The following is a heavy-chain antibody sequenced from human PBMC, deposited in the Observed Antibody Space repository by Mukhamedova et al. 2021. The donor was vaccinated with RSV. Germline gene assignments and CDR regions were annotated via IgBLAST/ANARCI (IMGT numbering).Heavy chain of an antibody. Sequence: QSTWGGLEWVSYISSSGSTIDYADSVKGRFTISRDNAKNSLYLQMNSLRAEDTAVYYCARFVAVNWFDSWGQGTLVTVSS. D-gene: IGHD6-19*01. J-gene: IGHJ5*01. CDR2: ISSSGSTI. CDR3: ARFVAVNWFDS. V-gene: IGHV3-11*04.